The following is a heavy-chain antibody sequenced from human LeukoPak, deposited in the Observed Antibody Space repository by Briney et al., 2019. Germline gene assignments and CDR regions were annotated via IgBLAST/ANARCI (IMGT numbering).Heavy chain of an antibody. CDR1: GGSLSGYY. Sequence: SETLSLTCTVPGGSLSGYYWNWIRQPAGKGLEWIGRIYISGNTWYKPSLQSRVTMSVDTSKNQFSLKMSSLTAADTAVYYCARSNLGSYDQSGYYHYWGQGTRVTVSS. CDR3: ARSNLGSYDQSGYYHY. J-gene: IGHJ4*02. D-gene: IGHD3-22*01. V-gene: IGHV4-4*07. CDR2: IYISGNT.